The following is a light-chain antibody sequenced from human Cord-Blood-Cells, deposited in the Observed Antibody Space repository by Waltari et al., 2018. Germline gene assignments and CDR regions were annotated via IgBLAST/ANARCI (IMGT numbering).Light chain of an antibody. V-gene: IGLV2-23*02. Sequence: QSALAQTASVSGSPGTSITISCTGTRCDVGSYNLVSWYQQHPGKAPKLMIYEVSKRPSGVSNRFSGSKSGNTASLTISGLQAEDEADYYCCSYAGSSTYVFGTGTKVTVL. CDR1: RCDVGSYNL. CDR2: EVS. CDR3: CSYAGSSTYV. J-gene: IGLJ1*01.